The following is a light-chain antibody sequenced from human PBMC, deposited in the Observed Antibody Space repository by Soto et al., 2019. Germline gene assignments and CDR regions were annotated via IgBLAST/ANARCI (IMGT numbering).Light chain of an antibody. V-gene: IGKV3-15*01. CDR1: QIVSNY. J-gene: IGKJ1*01. CDR3: QQYNNWPPWT. Sequence: EIVLTQSPGTLSLSPGERATLSCRASQIVSNYLAWYQQKPGQAPRLLIYGASTRATGIPARFSGSGSGTEFTLTISSLQSEDFAVYYCQQYNNWPPWTFGQGTKVDI. CDR2: GAS.